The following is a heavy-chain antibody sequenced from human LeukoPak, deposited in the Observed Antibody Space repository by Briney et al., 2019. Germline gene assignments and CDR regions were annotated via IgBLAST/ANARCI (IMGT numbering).Heavy chain of an antibody. CDR2: IYYSGST. D-gene: IGHD3-10*01. J-gene: IGHJ4*02. CDR3: ARDSYYGSGSYSH. V-gene: IGHV4-59*01. CDR1: GGSISSYY. Sequence: PSETLSLTCTVSGGSISSYYWSWIRQPPGKGLEWIGYIYYSGSTIYNPSLKSRVTISVDTSKNQFSLKLSSVTAADTAVYYCARDSYYGSGSYSHWGQGTLVTVSS.